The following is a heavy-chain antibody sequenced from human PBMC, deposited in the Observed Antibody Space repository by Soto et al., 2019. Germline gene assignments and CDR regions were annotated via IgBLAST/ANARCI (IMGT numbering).Heavy chain of an antibody. J-gene: IGHJ4*02. Sequence: ASEGNFRSHGVRWVRQNLGKGLEWVSAISGRGGSTTYAQSVKGRFTISRDNSKNTLYLQMNSLRDEDTAVYYCAKDEQPRNHGLDYLRKRTLVP. D-gene: IGHD6-13*01. CDR2: ISGRGGST. CDR1: EGNFRSHG. CDR3: AKDEQPRNHGLDY. V-gene: IGHV3-23*01.